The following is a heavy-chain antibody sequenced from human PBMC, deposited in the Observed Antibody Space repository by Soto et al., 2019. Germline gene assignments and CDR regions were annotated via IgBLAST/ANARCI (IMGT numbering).Heavy chain of an antibody. CDR3: TTDSYSTIIIVRFDY. CDR1: GFTFTNAW. V-gene: IGHV3-15*07. D-gene: IGHD3-22*01. J-gene: IGHJ4*01. CDR2: IKSKTDGGTT. Sequence: GGSLRLSCAASGFTFTNAWINWVRQAPGKGLEWVGRIKSKTDGGTTDYAEPVKGRFAISRDDSNNMVYLQMNSLKIEDTAVFYCTTDSYSTIIIVRFDYWGHGTLVTVSS.